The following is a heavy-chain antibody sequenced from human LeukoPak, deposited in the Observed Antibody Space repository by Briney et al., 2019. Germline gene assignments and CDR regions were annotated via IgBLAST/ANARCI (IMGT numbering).Heavy chain of an antibody. CDR1: GYTFTSYG. CDR2: ISAYNGNT. CDR3: ARARRSGWYEGFDY. V-gene: IGHV1-18*01. J-gene: IGHJ4*02. D-gene: IGHD6-19*01. Sequence: VASVKVSCKASGYTFTSYGISWVRQAPGQGLEWMGWISAYNGNTNYAQKLQGRVTMTTDTSTSTAYMELRSLRSDDTAAYYCARARRSGWYEGFDYWGQGTLVTVSS.